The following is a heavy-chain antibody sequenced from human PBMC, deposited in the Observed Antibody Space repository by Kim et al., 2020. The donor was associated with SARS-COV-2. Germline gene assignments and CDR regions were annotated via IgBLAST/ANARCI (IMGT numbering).Heavy chain of an antibody. V-gene: IGHV3-30*01. CDR3: ARDRSSSWSLYYYYYGMDV. Sequence: KGRFHISRENSKNTLYLQMNSLRAEDTAVYYCARDRSSSWSLYYYYYGMDVWGQGTTVTVSS. J-gene: IGHJ6*02. D-gene: IGHD6-13*01.